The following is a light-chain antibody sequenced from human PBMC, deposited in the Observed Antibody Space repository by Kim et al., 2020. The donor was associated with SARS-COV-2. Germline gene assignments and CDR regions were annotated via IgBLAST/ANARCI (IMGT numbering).Light chain of an antibody. Sequence: SSELTQDPAVSVASGQTVRITCQGDSLRSYYASWNQQKPGQAPVLVIYGKNNRPSGIPDRFSGSSSGNTASLTITGAQAEDEADYYCQSRDSSDKVVFGGGTQLTVL. CDR2: GKN. V-gene: IGLV3-19*01. CDR1: SLRSYY. J-gene: IGLJ2*01. CDR3: QSRDSSDKVV.